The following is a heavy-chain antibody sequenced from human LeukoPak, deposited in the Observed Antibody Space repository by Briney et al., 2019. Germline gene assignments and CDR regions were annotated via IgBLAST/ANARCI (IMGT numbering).Heavy chain of an antibody. J-gene: IGHJ6*02. CDR1: GYTFTSYG. D-gene: IGHD3-9*01. V-gene: IGHV1-18*01. CDR2: INAYSGNT. CDR3: ARAGSYDILTYYYYGMDV. Sequence: ASVKVSCKASGYTFTSYGISWVRQAPGQGLEWMGWINAYSGNTNYAQKLQGRVTMTTDTSTSTAYMELRSLRSDDTAVYYCARAGSYDILTYYYYGMDVWGQGTTVTVSS.